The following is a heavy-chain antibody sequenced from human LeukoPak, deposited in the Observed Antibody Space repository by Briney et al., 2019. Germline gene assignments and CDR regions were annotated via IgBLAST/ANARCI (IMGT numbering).Heavy chain of an antibody. CDR3: ARQGCTGGSCWYFDY. J-gene: IGHJ4*02. V-gene: IGHV4-59*08. Sequence: SETLSLTCTVSGGSISSYYWSWIRQPPGKGLEWIGYIYYSGSTNYNPSFKSRVTISVDTSKNQFSLKLSSVTAADTAVYYCARQGCTGGSCWYFDYWGQGTLVTASS. D-gene: IGHD2-15*01. CDR1: GGSISSYY. CDR2: IYYSGST.